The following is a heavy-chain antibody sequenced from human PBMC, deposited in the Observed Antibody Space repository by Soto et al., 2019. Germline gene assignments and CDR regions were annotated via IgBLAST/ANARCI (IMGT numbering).Heavy chain of an antibody. CDR1: GGTFSSYA. Sequence: QFQLVQSGAEVKKPGSSVKVSCKASGGTFSSYAISWVRQAPGQGLEWMGGIIPIFGTANYAQKFQGRVTITADESTSTAYMELSSLRSEDTAVYYCAGWRYYDYVWGSYRYFDYWGQGTLVTVSS. V-gene: IGHV1-69*12. CDR2: IIPIFGTA. CDR3: AGWRYYDYVWGSYRYFDY. D-gene: IGHD3-16*02. J-gene: IGHJ4*02.